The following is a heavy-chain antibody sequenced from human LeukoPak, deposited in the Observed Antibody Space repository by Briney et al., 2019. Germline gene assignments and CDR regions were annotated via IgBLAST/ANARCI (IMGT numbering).Heavy chain of an antibody. V-gene: IGHV3-23*01. D-gene: IGHD6-19*01. J-gene: IGHJ5*02. CDR1: RFTFSGYA. Sequence: SGGSLRHSCAASRFTFSGYAMYWVRQAPGKGLEWVSCIDASGVNTYYADSVKGRFTISRDNSRNTLYLQMNSLRAEDTAVYYSAKGSGSGWYGWFDPWGQGTLVTVSS. CDR2: IDASGVNT. CDR3: AKGSGSGWYGWFDP.